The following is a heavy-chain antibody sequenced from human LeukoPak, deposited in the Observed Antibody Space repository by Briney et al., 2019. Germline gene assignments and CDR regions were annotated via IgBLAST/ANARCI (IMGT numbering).Heavy chain of an antibody. CDR2: IYYSGST. CDR3: ARHLRSLRFLEWLPFGY. CDR1: GGSISSSSYY. Sequence: PSETLSLTCTVSGGSISSSSYYWGWIRQPPGKGLEWIGSIYYSGSTYYNPSLKSRVTISVDTSKNQFSLKLSSVTAADTAVYYCARHLRSLRFLEWLPFGYWGQGTLVTVSS. J-gene: IGHJ4*02. V-gene: IGHV4-39*01. D-gene: IGHD3-3*01.